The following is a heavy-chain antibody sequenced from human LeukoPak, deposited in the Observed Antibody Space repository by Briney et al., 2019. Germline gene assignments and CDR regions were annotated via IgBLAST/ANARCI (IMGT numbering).Heavy chain of an antibody. CDR3: ARDFPPYYYYMDV. CDR2: IYSGGST. J-gene: IGHJ6*03. Sequence: GGSLRLSCAASGFTVSSNYMSWVRQAPGKGLEWVSVIYSGGSTYYADSVKGRFTISRDNSKNTLYLQMNSLRAEDTAVYYCARDFPPYYYYMDVWGKGTTVTVSS. V-gene: IGHV3-66*01. CDR1: GFTVSSNY.